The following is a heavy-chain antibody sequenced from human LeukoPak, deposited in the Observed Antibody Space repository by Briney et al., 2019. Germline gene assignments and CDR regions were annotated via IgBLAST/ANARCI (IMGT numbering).Heavy chain of an antibody. CDR2: IYPGDSDT. CDR3: ARHGVAYCSGGSCYSFDY. CDR1: GYSFTSYW. D-gene: IGHD2-15*01. J-gene: IGHJ4*02. Sequence: GESLKISCKGSGYSFTSYWIGWVRQMPGKGLEWMGIIYPGDSDTRYSPSFQGQVTISADKSISTAYLQWSSLKASDTAMYYCARHGVAYCSGGSCYSFDYWGQGTLVTVSS. V-gene: IGHV5-51*01.